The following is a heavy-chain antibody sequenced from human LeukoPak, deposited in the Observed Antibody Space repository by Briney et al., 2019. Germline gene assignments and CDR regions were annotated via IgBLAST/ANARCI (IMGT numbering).Heavy chain of an antibody. V-gene: IGHV3-21*01. D-gene: IGHD2-2*01. CDR1: GFTFSSFD. CDR3: ARADCSGSTCYLRRSWFDP. CDR2: ISTSSRYI. Sequence: GGSLRLSCAASGFTFSSFDMNWVRQAPGKGREWVSSISTSSRYIYYRDSVKGRFTISRDDAKNSLYLQMNSLRVEDTAVYYCARADCSGSTCYLRRSWFDPGAREPWSPSPQ. J-gene: IGHJ5*02.